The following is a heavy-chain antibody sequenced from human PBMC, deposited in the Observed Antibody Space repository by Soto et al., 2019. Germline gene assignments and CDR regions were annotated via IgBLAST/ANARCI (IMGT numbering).Heavy chain of an antibody. CDR3: AKDKYPYSNVLYYCYMDV. CDR2: ISWNSGSI. J-gene: IGHJ6*03. D-gene: IGHD4-4*01. V-gene: IGHV3-9*01. CDR1: GFTFDDYA. Sequence: EVQLVESGGGLVQPGRSLRLSCAASGFTFDDYAMHWVRQAPGKGLEWVSGISWNSGSIGYADSVKGRFTISRDNAKNSLYLQMNSLRAEDTALYYCAKDKYPYSNVLYYCYMDVWGKGTTVTVSS.